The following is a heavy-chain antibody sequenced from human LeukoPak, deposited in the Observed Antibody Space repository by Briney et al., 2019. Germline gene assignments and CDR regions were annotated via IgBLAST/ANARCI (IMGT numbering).Heavy chain of an antibody. D-gene: IGHD2-2*01. V-gene: IGHV1-69*05. CDR2: IIPIFGTA. CDR1: GGTFSSYA. J-gene: IGHJ4*02. CDR3: ASVSCSSTSCYYYFDY. Sequence: SVKVSCKASGGTFSSYAISWVRQAPGQGLEWMGGIIPIFGTANYAQKFQGRVTITTDESTSTAYMELSSLRSEDTAVYYCASVSCSSTSCYYYFDYWGQGTLVTVSS.